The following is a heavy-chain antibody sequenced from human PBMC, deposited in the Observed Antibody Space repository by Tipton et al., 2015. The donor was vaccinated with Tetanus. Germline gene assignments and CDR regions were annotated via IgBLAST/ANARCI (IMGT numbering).Heavy chain of an antibody. Sequence: GSLRLSCEVSGFTFSNYKMNWVRQGPGRGLEWVSSISSTSRYKNYADSVKGRFTISRDNAKNSLFLEMNSLRADDTAVYYCVSGSALDYWGQGTLITVSS. CDR3: VSGSALDY. V-gene: IGHV3-21*01. CDR2: ISSTSRYK. D-gene: IGHD6-25*01. CDR1: GFTFSNYK. J-gene: IGHJ4*02.